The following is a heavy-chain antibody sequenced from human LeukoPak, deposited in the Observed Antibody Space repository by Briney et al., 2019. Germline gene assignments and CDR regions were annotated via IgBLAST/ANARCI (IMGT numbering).Heavy chain of an antibody. D-gene: IGHD1-26*01. J-gene: IGHJ4*02. V-gene: IGHV4-34*01. CDR1: GGSFSGYY. CDR2: INHSGST. CDR3: ARGRVGATFDY. Sequence: SETLSLTCAVYGGSFSGYYWSWIRQPPGEGLEWIGEINHSGSTNYNPSLKSRVTISVDTSKNQFSLKLSSVTAADTAVYYCARGRVGATFDYWGQGTLVTVSS.